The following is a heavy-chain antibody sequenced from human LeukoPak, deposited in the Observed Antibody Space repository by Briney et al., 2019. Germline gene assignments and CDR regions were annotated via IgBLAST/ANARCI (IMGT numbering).Heavy chain of an antibody. V-gene: IGHV3-7*01. CDR2: IKQDGSEK. D-gene: IGHD5-24*01. CDR3: ARGYGDGYLY. Sequence: PGGSLRLSCAASGSTFIAYWMSWVRQAPGRGLEWVANIKQDGSEKYYVDSVKGRLTITRDKAKNSMCLQMNSLRAEDTAVYYCARGYGDGYLYWGQGTLVTVSS. J-gene: IGHJ4*02. CDR1: GSTFIAYW.